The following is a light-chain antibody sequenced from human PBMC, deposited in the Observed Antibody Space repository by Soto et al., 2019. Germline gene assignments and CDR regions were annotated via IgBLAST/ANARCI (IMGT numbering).Light chain of an antibody. V-gene: IGKV3-20*01. CDR1: QSVSSY. Sequence: EIVLTQSPATLSLSPGERATLSCRASQSVSSYLAWYQQKPGQAPRLLIYDASSRATAIPARFSGSGSGTDFTLTISRLEPEDFAVYYCQQYGSSSWTFGQGTKV. CDR2: DAS. J-gene: IGKJ1*01. CDR3: QQYGSSSWT.